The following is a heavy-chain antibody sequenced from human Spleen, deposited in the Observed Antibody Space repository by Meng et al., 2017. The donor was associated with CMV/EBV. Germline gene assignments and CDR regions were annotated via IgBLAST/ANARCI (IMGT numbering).Heavy chain of an antibody. V-gene: IGHV3-23*01. D-gene: IGHD2-15*01. CDR1: GFTFSSSA. CDR3: ARGDGSLHVSRLLDY. J-gene: IGHJ4*02. Sequence: GGSLRLSCAASGFTFSSSAMSWVRQAPGKGLEWISGITGSGTGTYYADSVKGRFTISRDNSKNTLYLQINNLRVEDTAVYYCARGDGSLHVSRLLDYWGQGTQVTVSS. CDR2: ITGSGTGT.